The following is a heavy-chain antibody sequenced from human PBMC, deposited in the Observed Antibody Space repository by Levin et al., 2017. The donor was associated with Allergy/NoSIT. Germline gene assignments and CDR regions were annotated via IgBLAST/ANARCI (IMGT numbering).Heavy chain of an antibody. V-gene: IGHV3-23*01. D-gene: IGHD5-18*01. CDR1: GFTFSSYA. J-gene: IGHJ4*02. CDR3: AKVPVVRGDSYGYAFDY. CDR2: ISGSGGST. Sequence: GGSLRLSCAASGFTFSSYAMSWVRQAPGKGLEWVSAISGSGGSTYYADSVKGRFTISRDNSKNTLYLQMNSLRAEDTAVYYCAKVPVVRGDSYGYAFDYWGQGTLVTVSS.